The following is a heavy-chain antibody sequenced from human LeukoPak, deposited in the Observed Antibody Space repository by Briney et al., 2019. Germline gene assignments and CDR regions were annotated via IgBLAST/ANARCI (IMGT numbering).Heavy chain of an antibody. CDR3: ATSMMSIAVAGTSY. D-gene: IGHD6-19*01. CDR2: ISSSSSYI. Sequence: PGGSLRLSCAASGFTFSSYEMNWVRQAPGKGLEWVSSISSSSSYIYYADSVKGRFTISRDNAKNSLYLQMNSLRAEDTAVYYCATSMMSIAVAGTSYWGQGTLVTVSS. J-gene: IGHJ4*02. V-gene: IGHV3-21*01. CDR1: GFTFSSYE.